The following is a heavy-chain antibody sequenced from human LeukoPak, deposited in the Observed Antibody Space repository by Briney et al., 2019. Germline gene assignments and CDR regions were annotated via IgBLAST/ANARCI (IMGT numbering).Heavy chain of an antibody. D-gene: IGHD3-22*01. CDR3: GRENYYDSSVVDY. Sequence: PSETLSLTCTVSGGSISSGDYYWSWIRQPPGKGLEWIGYIYYSGSTYYNPSLKSRVTISVDTSKNQFSLKLSSVTAADTAVYYCGRENYYDSSVVDYWGQGTLVTVSS. J-gene: IGHJ4*02. CDR1: GGSISSGDYY. CDR2: IYYSGST. V-gene: IGHV4-30-4*01.